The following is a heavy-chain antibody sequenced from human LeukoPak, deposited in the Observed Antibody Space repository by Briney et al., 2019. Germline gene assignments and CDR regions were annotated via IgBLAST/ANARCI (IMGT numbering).Heavy chain of an antibody. CDR1: GYTFTGYY. D-gene: IGHD1-26*01. J-gene: IGHJ6*03. CDR3: ARDGLSGSYQGFMDV. Sequence: ASVTVSCKASGYTFTGYYMHWVRLAPGQGLEWMGWINPNSGGTNYAQKFQRRVTMTRDTSISTAYMELSRLRSDDTAVYYCARDGLSGSYQGFMDVWGKGTTVTVSS. V-gene: IGHV1-2*02. CDR2: INPNSGGT.